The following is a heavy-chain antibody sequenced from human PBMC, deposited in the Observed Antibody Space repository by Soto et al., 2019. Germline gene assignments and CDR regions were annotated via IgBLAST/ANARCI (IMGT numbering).Heavy chain of an antibody. J-gene: IGHJ5*02. CDR1: GYTFTSYG. CDR2: ISAYNGNT. D-gene: IGHD3-9*01. V-gene: IGHV1-18*04. CDR3: ARGGYDILTGYYSNWFDP. Sequence: PVKVSCKASGYTFTSYGISWVRQAPGQGLEWMGWISAYNGNTNYAQKLQGRVTMTTDTSTSTAYMELRSLRSDDTAVYYCARGGYDILTGYYSNWFDPWGQGTLVTVSS.